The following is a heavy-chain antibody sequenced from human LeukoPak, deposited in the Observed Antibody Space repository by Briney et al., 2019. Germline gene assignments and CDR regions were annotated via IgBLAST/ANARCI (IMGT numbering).Heavy chain of an antibody. D-gene: IGHD5-12*01. Sequence: SETLSLTCAVYGGSFSGYYWSWIRQPPGKGLEWIGEINHSGSTNYNPSLKSRVTISVDTSKNQFSLKLSFVTAADTAVYYCARGGKWLRSDFDYWGQGTLVTVSS. J-gene: IGHJ4*02. V-gene: IGHV4-34*01. CDR3: ARGGKWLRSDFDY. CDR2: INHSGST. CDR1: GGSFSGYY.